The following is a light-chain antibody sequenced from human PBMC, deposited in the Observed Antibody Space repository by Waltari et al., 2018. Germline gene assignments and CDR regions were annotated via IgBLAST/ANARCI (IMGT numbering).Light chain of an antibody. CDR1: QSIRSN. CDR3: QQYNTWPYT. J-gene: IGKJ2*01. CDR2: GAS. V-gene: IGKV3-15*01. Sequence: EIVMTQSPATLSVSPGERGTLSCRASQSIRSNLAWYQQKPGQAPRLLIYGASSRATGIPVRFSGTGSGTEFTLTINSLQSEDFAVYYCQQYNTWPYTFGQGTKLEIK.